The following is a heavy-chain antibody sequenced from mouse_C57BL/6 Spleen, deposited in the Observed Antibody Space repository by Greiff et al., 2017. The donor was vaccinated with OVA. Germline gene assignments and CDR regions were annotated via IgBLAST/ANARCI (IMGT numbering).Heavy chain of an antibody. V-gene: IGHV1-64*01. CDR1: GYTFTSYW. CDR2: IHPNSGST. Sequence: QVQLQQSGAELVKPGASVKLSCKASGYTFTSYWMHWVKQRPGQGLEWIGMIHPNSGSTNYNEKFKSKATLTVDKSSSTAYMQLSSLTSEDSAVYYCARGGYGYPYAMDYWGQGTSVTVSS. J-gene: IGHJ4*01. CDR3: ARGGYGYPYAMDY. D-gene: IGHD2-2*01.